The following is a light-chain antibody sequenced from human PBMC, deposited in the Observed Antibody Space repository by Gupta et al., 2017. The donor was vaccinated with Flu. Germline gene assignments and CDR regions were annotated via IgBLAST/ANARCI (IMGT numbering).Light chain of an antibody. V-gene: IGKV1-5*03. CDR1: QSISPW. CDR2: KTS. CDR3: QHYNCFSKT. J-gene: IGKJ1*01. Sequence: DIQMTQSHSTLSASVGDRVTITCRASQSISPWLAWYQQKPGKAPKVLIGKTSIVESGVPSRFSGSGSAAEFTLTISILHPEDFATYYCQHYNCFSKTFGQGTKVEI.